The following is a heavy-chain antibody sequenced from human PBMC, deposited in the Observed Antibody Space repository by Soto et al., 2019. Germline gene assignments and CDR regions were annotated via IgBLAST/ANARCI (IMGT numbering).Heavy chain of an antibody. V-gene: IGHV2-5*02. J-gene: IGHJ5*02. CDR1: GFSLTTRGVG. D-gene: IGHD3-16*01. CDR3: AHIPNYYQYDWFDP. CDR2: IYWDDDK. Sequence: QITLKESGPTLVKPTQTLTLTCTFSGFSLTTRGVGVGWIRQPPGKALACLALIYWDDDKRYSPSLQSSLSITKDTSKNQVVLTMTNVDPVDTATYYCAHIPNYYQYDWFDPWGQGTLVSVSS.